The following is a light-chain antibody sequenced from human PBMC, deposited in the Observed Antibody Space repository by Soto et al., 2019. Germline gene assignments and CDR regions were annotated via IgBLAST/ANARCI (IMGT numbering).Light chain of an antibody. CDR1: QSISSY. V-gene: IGKV1-39*01. Sequence: DIQMTQSPSSLSASVGDRVTITCRASQSISSYLNWYQQKPGKAPKLLIYAASSLQSGVPSRFSGSGSGTDLTITISSLQPEDFETYYCQHYNSYSEAFGQGTKVDIK. CDR2: AAS. CDR3: QHYNSYSEA. J-gene: IGKJ1*01.